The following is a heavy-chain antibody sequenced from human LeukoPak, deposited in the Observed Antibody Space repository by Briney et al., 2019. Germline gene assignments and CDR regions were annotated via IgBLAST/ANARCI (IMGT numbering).Heavy chain of an antibody. Sequence: GGSLRLSCAASGFTFSGHWMSWVRQAPGKGLEWVANINQGGSDKYYVDSVKGRFTISRDNAKNSLYLQMNSLRAEDTAVYYCARERKGYYYDSSGYSDYWGQGTLVTVSS. D-gene: IGHD3-22*01. J-gene: IGHJ4*02. CDR2: INQGGSDK. CDR1: GFTFSGHW. V-gene: IGHV3-7*01. CDR3: ARERKGYYYDSSGYSDY.